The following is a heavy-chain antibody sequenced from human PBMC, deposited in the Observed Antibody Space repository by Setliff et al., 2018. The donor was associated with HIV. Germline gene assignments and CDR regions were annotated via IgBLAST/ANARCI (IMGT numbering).Heavy chain of an antibody. CDR2: INPSGTT. J-gene: IGHJ4*02. CDR3: ATTAREPTS. V-gene: IGHV4-34*01. CDR1: GGSLRNYY. Sequence: SETLSLTCAVYGGSLRNYYWSWIRQPPGKGLEWIAEINPSGTTNYNPSLKSRVIISVDKSKNQFSLKLNSVTAADTAVYYCATTAREPTSWGQGTLVTVSS.